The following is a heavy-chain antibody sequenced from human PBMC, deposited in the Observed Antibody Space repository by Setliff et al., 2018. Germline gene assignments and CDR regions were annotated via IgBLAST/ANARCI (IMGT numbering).Heavy chain of an antibody. CDR2: IYHSGST. CDR3: AREVGYDFWSGPIDY. Sequence: SETLSLTCAVSGGSISSSNWWSWVRQPPGKGLEWIGEIYHSGSTNYNPSLKSRVTISVDKSKNQFSLKLSSVTAADTAVYYCAREVGYDFWSGPIDYWGQGTPVTVSS. D-gene: IGHD3-3*01. CDR1: GGSISSSNW. J-gene: IGHJ4*02. V-gene: IGHV4-4*02.